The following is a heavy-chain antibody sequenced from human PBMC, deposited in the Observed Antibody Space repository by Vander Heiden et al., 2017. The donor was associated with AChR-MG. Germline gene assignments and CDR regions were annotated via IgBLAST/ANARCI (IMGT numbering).Heavy chain of an antibody. CDR2: INWNSGNI. CDR1: GFTFDDYA. Sequence: EVQLVESGGGLVQPGRSLRLSCAASGFTFDDYAMHWVRQAPGKGLEWVSGINWNSGNIGYADSVKGRFTISRDNAKNSLYLQMNSLRAEDTALYYCAKDSSGWLSMDVWGQGTTVTVSS. V-gene: IGHV3-9*01. D-gene: IGHD6-19*01. J-gene: IGHJ6*02. CDR3: AKDSSGWLSMDV.